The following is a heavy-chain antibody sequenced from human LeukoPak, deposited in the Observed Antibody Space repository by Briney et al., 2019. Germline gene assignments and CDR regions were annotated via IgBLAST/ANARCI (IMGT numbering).Heavy chain of an antibody. CDR3: ARGPDYGASLGYFDC. D-gene: IGHD4-17*01. CDR1: GGSFSGYY. Sequence: SETLSLTCAVYGGSFSGYYWSWIRQPPGKGLEWIGEINHSGSTNYNPSLKSRVTISVDMSKNQFSLKLSSVTAADTAVYYCARGPDYGASLGYFDCWGQGTLVTVSS. CDR2: INHSGST. V-gene: IGHV4-34*01. J-gene: IGHJ4*02.